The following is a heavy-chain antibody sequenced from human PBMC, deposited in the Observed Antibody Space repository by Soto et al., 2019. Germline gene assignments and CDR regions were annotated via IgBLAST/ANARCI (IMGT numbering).Heavy chain of an antibody. Sequence: QVQLVESGGGVVQPGRSLRLSCAASGFTFSSYAMHWVRQAPGKGLEWVAVISYDGSNKYYADSVKGRFTISRDNSKNTLYLQMNSLRAEDTAVYYCARGSRTVTTLFAYWGQGTLVTVSS. CDR1: GFTFSSYA. D-gene: IGHD4-4*01. J-gene: IGHJ4*02. CDR3: ARGSRTVTTLFAY. V-gene: IGHV3-30-3*01. CDR2: ISYDGSNK.